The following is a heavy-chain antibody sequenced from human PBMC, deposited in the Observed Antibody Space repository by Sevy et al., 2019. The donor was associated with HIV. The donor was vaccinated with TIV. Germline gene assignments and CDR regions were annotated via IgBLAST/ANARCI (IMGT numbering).Heavy chain of an antibody. D-gene: IGHD5-18*01. Sequence: ASVKVSCKASGYTFTGQYIHWVRQAPGQGLEWMGWINPNSGDTKYAQEFKGRVTMTRDTSIRTAYMELSGLQSDDTAVYYCSRDLRLRGYGYGCFDYWGQGTLVTVSS. J-gene: IGHJ4*02. V-gene: IGHV1-2*02. CDR1: GYTFTGQY. CDR2: INPNSGDT. CDR3: SRDLRLRGYGYGCFDY.